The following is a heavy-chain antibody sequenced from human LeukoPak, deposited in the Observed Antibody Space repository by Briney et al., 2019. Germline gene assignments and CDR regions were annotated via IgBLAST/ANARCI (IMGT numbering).Heavy chain of an antibody. CDR3: AKEDY. V-gene: IGHV3-7*03. CDR2: IRQAGSEK. CDR1: GFTFNNYW. Sequence: GGSLRLSCAASGFTFNNYWMSWVCQAPGKGLEWVANIRQAGSEKYYVDSVKGRFTISRDNSKNTLYLQMNSLRAEDTAVYYCAKEDYWGQGTLVTVSS. J-gene: IGHJ4*02.